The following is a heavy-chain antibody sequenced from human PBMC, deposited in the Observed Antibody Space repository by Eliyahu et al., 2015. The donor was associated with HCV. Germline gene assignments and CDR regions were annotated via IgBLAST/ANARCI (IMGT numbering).Heavy chain of an antibody. CDR2: TSGSGGTT. Sequence: EVQLLESGGGLVQPGGSLRLSCAASGFTFSTYGMTWVRQAPGKGLEWVSSTSGSGGTTYHADSVKGRFTISRDNSKNTLFLQMKSLRAEDTAIYYCARLSNYDSGSFSPFWGQGTLVTVSS. CDR1: GFTFSTYG. CDR3: ARLSNYDSGSFSPF. V-gene: IGHV3-23*01. D-gene: IGHD3-10*01. J-gene: IGHJ4*02.